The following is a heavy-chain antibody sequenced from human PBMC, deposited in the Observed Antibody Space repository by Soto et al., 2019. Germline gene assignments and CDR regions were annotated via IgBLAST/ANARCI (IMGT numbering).Heavy chain of an antibody. CDR3: ARGNGGVLLWFGDMGRLLNWFDP. D-gene: IGHD3-10*01. CDR2: INHSGST. V-gene: IGHV4-34*01. Sequence: KPSETLSLTCAVYGGSFSGYYWSWIRQPPGKGLEWIGEINHSGSTNYNPSLKSRVTISVDTSKNQFSLKLSSVTAADTAVYYCARGNGGVLLWFGDMGRLLNWFDPWGQGTLVTVSS. J-gene: IGHJ5*02. CDR1: GGSFSGYY.